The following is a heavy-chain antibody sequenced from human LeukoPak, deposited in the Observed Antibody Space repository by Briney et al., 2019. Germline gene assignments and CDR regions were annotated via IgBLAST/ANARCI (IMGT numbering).Heavy chain of an antibody. CDR2: MSGSGGST. J-gene: IGHJ4*02. V-gene: IGHV3-23*01. Sequence: GGSLRLSCAASGFTFSNYAMSWVRQAPGKGLEWVSSMSGSGGSTYYADSVKGRFTVSRDNSKNTLYLQMNNLRAEDTALYYCAKNQGQWLVPVDYWGQGTLVTVSS. CDR1: GFTFSNYA. CDR3: AKNQGQWLVPVDY. D-gene: IGHD6-19*01.